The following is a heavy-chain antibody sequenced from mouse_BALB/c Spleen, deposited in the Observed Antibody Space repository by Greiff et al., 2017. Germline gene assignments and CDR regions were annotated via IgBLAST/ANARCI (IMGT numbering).Heavy chain of an antibody. CDR2: IRNKANGYTT. J-gene: IGHJ4*01. Sequence: EVKLQESGGGLVQPGGSLRLSCATSGFTFTDYYMSWVRQPPGKALEWLGFIRNKANGYTTEYSASVKGRFTISRDNSQSILYLQMNTLRAEDSATYYCAREKGYYAMDYWGQGTSVTVSS. CDR3: AREKGYYAMDY. V-gene: IGHV7-3*02. CDR1: GFTFTDYY.